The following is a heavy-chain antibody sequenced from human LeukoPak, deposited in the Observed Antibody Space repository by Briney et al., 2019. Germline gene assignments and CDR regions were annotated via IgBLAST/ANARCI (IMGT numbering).Heavy chain of an antibody. CDR2: ISYDGINK. CDR3: AKSWAYTYGSFEY. J-gene: IGHJ4*02. D-gene: IGHD5-18*01. V-gene: IGHV3-30*18. CDR1: GFTFSSYG. Sequence: GGSLRLSCAASGFTFSSYGMHWVRQAPGKGLEWVAVISYDGINKYYADSVKGRFTISRDNSKNTLYLQMNSLKAEDTAVYYCAKSWAYTYGSFEYWGQGTLVTVSP.